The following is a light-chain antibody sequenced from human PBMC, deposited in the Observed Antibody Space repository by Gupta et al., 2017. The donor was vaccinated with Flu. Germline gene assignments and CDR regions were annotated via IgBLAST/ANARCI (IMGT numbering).Light chain of an antibody. V-gene: IGLV2-8*01. CDR3: SSYAGTNSVA. J-gene: IGLJ2*01. CDR1: RRDFCGYNC. CDR2: DVS. Sequence: PISCTGTRRDFCGYNCVSWYQHHPGKAPKFIIFDVSQRPPGVPDRFSGSKSGNTASLTVSGLQAEDEAYYYCSSYAGTNSVAFGGGTKLTVL.